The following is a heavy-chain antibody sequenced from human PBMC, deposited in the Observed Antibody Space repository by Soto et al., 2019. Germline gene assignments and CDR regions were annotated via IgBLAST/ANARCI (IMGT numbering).Heavy chain of an antibody. CDR2: IDHGGST. Sequence: SETLSLTCAVSGGSFSGYYWTWIRQSPGKGLEWIGEIDHGGSTNSNPSLKSRVTISVDTSKNQFSLKMTSVTAADTSVYYCARGTYMGPRPDDYYGMDVWGQGTTVTVSS. CDR3: ARGTYMGPRPDDYYGMDV. CDR1: GGSFSGYY. J-gene: IGHJ6*02. V-gene: IGHV4-34*01. D-gene: IGHD6-6*01.